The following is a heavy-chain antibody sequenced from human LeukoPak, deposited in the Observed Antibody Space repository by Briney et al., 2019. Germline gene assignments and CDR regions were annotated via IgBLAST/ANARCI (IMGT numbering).Heavy chain of an antibody. V-gene: IGHV1-18*01. CDR1: GYTFTSFG. D-gene: IGHD2/OR15-2a*01. CDR2: ISAYNGNT. Sequence: ASVKVSCKASGYTFTSFGISWVRQAPGQGLEWMGWISAYNGNTDYAQRLQGRVTMTTDTSTSTVYMELRSLRSDDTAVYYCVRDLGSRPLIIFFDYWGQGTLVTVST. CDR3: VRDLGSRPLIIFFDY. J-gene: IGHJ4*02.